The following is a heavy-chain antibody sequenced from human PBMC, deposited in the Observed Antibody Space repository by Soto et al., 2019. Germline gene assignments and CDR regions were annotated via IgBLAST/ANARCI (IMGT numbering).Heavy chain of an antibody. CDR3: AISRGYDFWSGYSDY. V-gene: IGHV1-8*01. J-gene: IGHJ4*02. Sequence: QVQLVQSGAEVKKPGASVKVSCKASGYTFTGYDINWVRQATGQGLEWMGWMNPNSGNTGYAQKFQGRVTMTRNTSISTAYMELSSLRSEDTAEYYCAISRGYDFWSGYSDYWGQGTLVTVSS. CDR2: MNPNSGNT. CDR1: GYTFTGYD. D-gene: IGHD3-3*01.